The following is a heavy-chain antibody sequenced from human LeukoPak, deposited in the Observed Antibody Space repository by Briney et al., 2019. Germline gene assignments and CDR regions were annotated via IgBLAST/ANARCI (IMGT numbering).Heavy chain of an antibody. CDR2: ISAYNGNT. D-gene: IGHD6-19*01. Sequence: GASVKVSCKASGYTFTSYGISWVRQAPGQGLEWMGWISAYNGNTNYAQKLQGRVTMTTDTSTSTAYMELRSLRSDDTAVYYCARDRSEQWLAPANAFDIWGQGTMVTVSS. V-gene: IGHV1-18*01. CDR3: ARDRSEQWLAPANAFDI. J-gene: IGHJ3*02. CDR1: GYTFTSYG.